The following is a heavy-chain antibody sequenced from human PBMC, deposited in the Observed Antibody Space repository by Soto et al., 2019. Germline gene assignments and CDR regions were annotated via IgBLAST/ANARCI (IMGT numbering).Heavy chain of an antibody. CDR1: GYTFTGYY. CDR3: ARERYQVITDGMDL. D-gene: IGHD2-2*01. J-gene: IGHJ6*02. CDR2: INPETGAT. V-gene: IGHV1-2*06. Sequence: QVQLVQSGADVKTPGASVRVSCKASGYTFTGYYVHWVREAPGQGLEWMGRINPETGATRYAQKFPGTVTLSRETSINTAHLELSSLKFDDGSLYFCARERYQVITDGMDLWGQGTTVTVSS.